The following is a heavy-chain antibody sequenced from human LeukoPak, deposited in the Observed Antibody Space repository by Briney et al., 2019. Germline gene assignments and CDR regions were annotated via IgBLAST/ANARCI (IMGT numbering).Heavy chain of an antibody. V-gene: IGHV3-7*04. Sequence: PGGSLRLSCAASGFTFSRYWISWVRQAPGKGLEWVANIKQDGSEKYYVDSVKGRFTISRDNAKNSLYLQMNSLRAEDTAVYYCARDDTMGWLYAFDIWGQGTMVTVSS. CDR2: IKQDGSEK. D-gene: IGHD3/OR15-3a*01. J-gene: IGHJ3*02. CDR3: ARDDTMGWLYAFDI. CDR1: GFTFSRYW.